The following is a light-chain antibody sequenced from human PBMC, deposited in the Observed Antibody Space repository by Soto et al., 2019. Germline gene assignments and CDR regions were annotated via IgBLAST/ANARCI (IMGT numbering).Light chain of an antibody. V-gene: IGKV2-40*01. J-gene: IGKJ5*01. CDR3: MQRLEFPIT. CDR1: QTLLNSNDGNTY. Sequence: DIVMTQTPPSLPVTPGEPASISCRSSQTLLNSNDGNTYLDWYLQKPGQSPQLLIYTLSSRASGVPDRFSGTGSGSAFTLEISRVDAEDVGIYYSMQRLEFPITFGQGTRLEIK. CDR2: TLS.